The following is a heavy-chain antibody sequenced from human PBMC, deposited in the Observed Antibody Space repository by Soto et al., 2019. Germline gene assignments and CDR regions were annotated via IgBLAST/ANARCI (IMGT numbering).Heavy chain of an antibody. D-gene: IGHD6-19*01. CDR2: ISGSGGSA. CDR1: GFTFITYA. J-gene: IGHJ4*02. Sequence: GGSLSLSCGASGFTFITYAVSWVRQAPGKGLEWVSVISGSGGSAYYADSVKGRFTISRDNSKNTLYLQMNSLRAGDTAVYYCAISAPQKGSGWFFDYWGRGTLVTVSS. CDR3: AISAPQKGSGWFFDY. V-gene: IGHV3-23*01.